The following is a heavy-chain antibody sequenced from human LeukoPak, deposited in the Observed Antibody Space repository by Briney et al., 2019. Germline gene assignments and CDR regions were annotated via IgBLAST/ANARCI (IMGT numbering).Heavy chain of an antibody. CDR2: IIPIFGTA. J-gene: IGHJ3*02. CDR3: AREPVRSSTNCYWCAFDI. V-gene: IGHV1-69*01. Sequence: GASVKVSCTASGGAFSSYAISWVRQAPGQGLEWMGGIIPIFGTANYAQKFQGGVTITADEPTSTAYMGLSTLRSEDTAVYYCAREPVRSSTNCYWCAFDIWGQGTMVTVSS. CDR1: GGAFSSYA. D-gene: IGHD2-2*01.